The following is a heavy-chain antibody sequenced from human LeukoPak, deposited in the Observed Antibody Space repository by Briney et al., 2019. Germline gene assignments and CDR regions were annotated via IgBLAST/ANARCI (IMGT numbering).Heavy chain of an antibody. V-gene: IGHV3-23*01. CDR1: GFTFSTSA. J-gene: IGHJ4*02. Sequence: SGGSLRLSCEVFGFTFSTSAMSWVRQAPGKGLEWVSGIRASDDTTYYVDSVKGRFTVSRDNSKNTLYLQMNSLRVEDTAVYYCAKDPYYDSSGYYDYWGQGTLVTVSS. CDR2: IRASDDTT. CDR3: AKDPYYDSSGYYDY. D-gene: IGHD3-22*01.